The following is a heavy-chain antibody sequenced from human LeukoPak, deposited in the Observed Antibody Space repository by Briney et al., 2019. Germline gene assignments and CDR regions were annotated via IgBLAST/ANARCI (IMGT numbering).Heavy chain of an antibody. V-gene: IGHV4-30-4*01. Sequence: PSETLSLTCTVSGGSISSGDYYWSWIRQPPGKGLEWIGYIYYSGSTYYNPSLKSRVTISVDTSKNQFSLKLSSVTAADTAVYYCARVITKIRPTRWFDPWGQGTLVTVSS. CDR2: IYYSGST. CDR3: ARVITKIRPTRWFDP. D-gene: IGHD3-22*01. J-gene: IGHJ5*02. CDR1: GGSISSGDYY.